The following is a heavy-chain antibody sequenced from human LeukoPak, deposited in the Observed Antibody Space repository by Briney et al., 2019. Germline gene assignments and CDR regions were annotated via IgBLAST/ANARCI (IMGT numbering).Heavy chain of an antibody. J-gene: IGHJ4*02. Sequence: PGGSLRLSCAASGFTFSSYGMSWVRQAPGKGLEWVSAISGSGGSTYYADSVKGRFTISRDNSKNTLYLQMNSLRAEDTAVYYCAKASGSYRAYYFDYWGQGTLVTVSS. D-gene: IGHD1-26*01. CDR3: AKASGSYRAYYFDY. CDR1: GFTFSSYG. V-gene: IGHV3-23*01. CDR2: ISGSGGST.